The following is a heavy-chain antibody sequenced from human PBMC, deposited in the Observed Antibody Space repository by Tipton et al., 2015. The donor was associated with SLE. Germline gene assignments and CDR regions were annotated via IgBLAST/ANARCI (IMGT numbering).Heavy chain of an antibody. CDR2: INHSGST. CDR1: GGSISSYY. CDR3: ARDLRLNHYMDV. J-gene: IGHJ6*03. V-gene: IGHV4-34*01. D-gene: IGHD4-17*01. Sequence: GLVKPSETLSLTCTVSGGSISSYYWSWIRQPPGKGLEWIGEINHSGSTNYNPSLKSRVTISVDTSKNQFSLKLSSVTAADTAVYYCARDLRLNHYMDVWGKGTAVTVSS.